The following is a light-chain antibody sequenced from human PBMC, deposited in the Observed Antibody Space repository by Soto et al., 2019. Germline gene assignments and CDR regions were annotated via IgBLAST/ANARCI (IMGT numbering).Light chain of an antibody. CDR2: HVG. CDR1: SSDVGGYEY. Sequence: QSALTQPRSVSGSPGQSVTISCSGTSSDVGGYEYVSWYQQHPGKAPRLLIYHVGQRPSGVPDRFSGSKSGTTASLTISGLQADDEAEYFCCAYGGSSNYVFGTGTKLTVL. CDR3: CAYGGSSNYV. V-gene: IGLV2-11*01. J-gene: IGLJ1*01.